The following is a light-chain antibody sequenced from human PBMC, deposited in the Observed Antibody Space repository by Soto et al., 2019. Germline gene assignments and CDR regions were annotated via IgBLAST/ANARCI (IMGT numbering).Light chain of an antibody. CDR2: GAS. Sequence: EIIMTQSPGTLSVSPGERATLSCRAAQGVTTNFAWYQQKSGQSPRLLINGASSRATGIPDRFSGSGSGTEFTLTISSLQPEDFATYYCQQSYSTRTFGQGTKVDIK. J-gene: IGKJ1*01. V-gene: IGKV3D-15*01. CDR3: QQSYSTRT. CDR1: QGVTTN.